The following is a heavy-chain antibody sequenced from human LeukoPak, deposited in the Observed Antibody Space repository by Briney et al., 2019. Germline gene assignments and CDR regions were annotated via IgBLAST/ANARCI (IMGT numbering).Heavy chain of an antibody. J-gene: IGHJ3*02. CDR2: INHSGST. V-gene: IGHV4-34*01. CDR3: ARGPRVYYDFWSGYPLAFDI. CDR1: GGSFSGYY. D-gene: IGHD3-3*01. Sequence: SETLSLTCAVYGGSFSGYYWSWIRQPPGKGLEWIGEINHSGSTNYNPSLKSRVTISVDTSKNQFSLKLSSVTAADTAVYYCARGPRVYYDFWSGYPLAFDIWGQGTMVTVSS.